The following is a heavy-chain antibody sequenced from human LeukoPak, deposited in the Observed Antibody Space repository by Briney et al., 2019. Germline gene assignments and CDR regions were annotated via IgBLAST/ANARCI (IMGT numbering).Heavy chain of an antibody. CDR1: GFTFSSFA. J-gene: IGHJ4*02. CDR3: AKDQGYSSSWFDY. Sequence: GGSLRLSCAASGFTFSSFAMHWVRQAPGKGLEWVSFIRHDGSDKYYADSVKGRFTISRDNSKNTLYLQMNSLRAEDTAVYYCAKDQGYSSSWFDYWGQGPLVTVFS. D-gene: IGHD6-13*01. CDR2: IRHDGSDK. V-gene: IGHV3-30*02.